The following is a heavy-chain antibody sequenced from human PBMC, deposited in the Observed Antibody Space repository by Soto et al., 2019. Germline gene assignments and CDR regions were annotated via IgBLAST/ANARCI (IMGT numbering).Heavy chain of an antibody. J-gene: IGHJ6*02. Sequence: SETLSLTCTVSGGSVSSGSYYWSWIRQPPGKGLEWIGYIYYSGSTNYNPSLKSRVTISVDTSKNQFSLKLSSVTAADTAVYYCASGYCSSTSCLTPPYYYYYGMDVWGQGTTVTV. CDR3: ASGYCSSTSCLTPPYYYYYGMDV. D-gene: IGHD2-2*01. CDR2: IYYSGST. V-gene: IGHV4-61*01. CDR1: GGSVSSGSYY.